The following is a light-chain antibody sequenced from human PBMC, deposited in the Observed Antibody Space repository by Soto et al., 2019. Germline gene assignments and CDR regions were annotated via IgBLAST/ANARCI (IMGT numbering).Light chain of an antibody. CDR2: GAS. CDR3: QQYNSYSEA. CDR1: QPIGTS. V-gene: IGKV1-5*01. J-gene: IGKJ1*01. Sequence: DIQMTQSPSTLSASVGDSVTVTCRASQPIGTSLHWYQQKPGKPPKVLIYGASNLQSGVPPRFSGSGSGTDFTLTISSLQPDDFATYYCQQYNSYSEAFGQGTKVDIK.